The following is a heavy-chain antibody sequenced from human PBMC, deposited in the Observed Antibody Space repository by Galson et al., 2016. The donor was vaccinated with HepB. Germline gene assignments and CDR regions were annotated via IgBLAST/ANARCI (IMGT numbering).Heavy chain of an antibody. D-gene: IGHD2-2*01. V-gene: IGHV3-74*01. CDR3: GRTIIPSSPAFDI. CDR2: IRTDGSIT. Sequence: SLRLSCAASGFTFSSFWMHWVRQAPGTGLVWVSLIRTDGSITTYADSVKGRFTISRDNAKNTLYLQMNSLSAEDTAVYYCGRTIIPSSPAFDIWGPGTMVTVSS. CDR1: GFTFSSFW. J-gene: IGHJ3*02.